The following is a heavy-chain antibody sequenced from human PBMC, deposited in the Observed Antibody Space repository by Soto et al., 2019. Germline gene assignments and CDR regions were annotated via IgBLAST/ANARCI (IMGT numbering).Heavy chain of an antibody. J-gene: IGHJ3*02. V-gene: IGHV3-48*04. CDR1: GFTFSSYS. CDR2: ISSSSTI. D-gene: IGHD1-26*01. CDR3: SSDQHQGGGYDAFDI. Sequence: GGSLRLSCAASGFTFSSYSMNWVRQAPGKGLEWVSYISSSSTIYYADSVKGRFTISRDNAKNTLHLQQNSRRAEDTAVYYCSSDQHQGGGYDAFDIWGQGTLVTVSS.